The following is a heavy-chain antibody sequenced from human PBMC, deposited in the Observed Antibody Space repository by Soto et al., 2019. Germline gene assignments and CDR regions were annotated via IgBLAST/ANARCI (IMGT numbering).Heavy chain of an antibody. D-gene: IGHD4-17*01. CDR1: GYSFTNYW. CDR3: ARHGFYGDYSSNYFDP. CDR2: IYPSDSDT. V-gene: IGHV5-51*01. Sequence: PGESLKISCKGSGYSFTNYWIAWVRQMPGKGLEYMGIIYPSDSDTRYSPSFQGQVTISADKSINTAYLQWSSLKASDTAIYYCARHGFYGDYSSNYFDPWGQGTLVTVSS. J-gene: IGHJ5*02.